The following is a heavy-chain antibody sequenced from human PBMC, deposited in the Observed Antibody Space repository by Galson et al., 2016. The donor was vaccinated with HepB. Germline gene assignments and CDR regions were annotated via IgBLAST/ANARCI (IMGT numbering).Heavy chain of an antibody. Sequence: SVKVSCKASGGTFSNYAITWVRQAPGQGLEWMGGMIPVFGTSNNAQKFQGRLTITADESTSTAYMELSSLRSEDTAVYYYARGMSWELPQIFDYWGQGTRVTVSS. V-gene: IGHV1-69*13. CDR3: ARGMSWELPQIFDY. J-gene: IGHJ4*02. CDR1: GGTFSNYA. CDR2: MIPVFGTS. D-gene: IGHD1-26*01.